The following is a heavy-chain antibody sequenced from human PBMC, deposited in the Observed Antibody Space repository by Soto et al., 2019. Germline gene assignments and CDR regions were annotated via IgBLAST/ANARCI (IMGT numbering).Heavy chain of an antibody. CDR1: GFTFSSYG. D-gene: IGHD5-18*01. CDR2: ISYDGSNK. J-gene: IGHJ4*02. Sequence: PGGSLRLSCAASGFTFSSYGMHWVRQAPGKGLEWVAVISYDGSNKYYADSVKGRFTISRDNSKNTLYLQMNSLRAEDTAVYYCAKYNRRVQLWPGYFDYWGQGTLVTVSS. CDR3: AKYNRRVQLWPGYFDY. V-gene: IGHV3-30*18.